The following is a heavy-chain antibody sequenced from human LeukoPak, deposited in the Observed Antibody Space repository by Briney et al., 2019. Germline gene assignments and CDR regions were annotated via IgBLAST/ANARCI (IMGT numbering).Heavy chain of an antibody. Sequence: ASVKVSCKASGYTFTGYYMHWVRQATGQGLEWMGWVNPNSGNTGYAQKFQGRVTMTRNTSISTAYMELSSLRSEDTAVYYCARGFISSSWYGYYYYYYMDVWGKGTTVTISS. CDR3: ARGFISSSWYGYYYYYYMDV. V-gene: IGHV1-8*02. CDR1: GYTFTGYY. CDR2: VNPNSGNT. J-gene: IGHJ6*03. D-gene: IGHD6-13*01.